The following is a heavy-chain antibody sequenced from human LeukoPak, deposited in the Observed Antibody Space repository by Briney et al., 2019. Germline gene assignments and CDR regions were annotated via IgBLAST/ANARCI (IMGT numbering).Heavy chain of an antibody. V-gene: IGHV3-7*03. CDR3: ARERAGYRPPALKNGMDV. D-gene: IGHD5-18*01. CDR2: IEQDGSEK. Sequence: GTLSLTCGVSGGSISGTNWWSWVRQPPGQGLEWVANIEQDGSEKYYVDSVKGRFIISRDNAKNSLNLQMNSLTAEDTAVYYCARERAGYRPPALKNGMDVWGQGTTVTVSS. CDR1: GGSISGTNW. J-gene: IGHJ6*02.